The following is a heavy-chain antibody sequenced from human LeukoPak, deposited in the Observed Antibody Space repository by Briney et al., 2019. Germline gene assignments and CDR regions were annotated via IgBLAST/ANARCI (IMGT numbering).Heavy chain of an antibody. CDR2: IYTSGST. D-gene: IGHD3-22*01. J-gene: IGHJ5*02. V-gene: IGHV4-4*07. Sequence: SETLSLACTVSGGSISSYYWSWIRQPAGKGLDWIGRIYTSGSTNYNPSLKSRVTMSVDTSKNQFSLKLTSVTAADTAVYYCARTHYYDSSGYYQRGPVWFDPWGQETLVTVSS. CDR3: ARTHYYDSSGYYQRGPVWFDP. CDR1: GGSISSYY.